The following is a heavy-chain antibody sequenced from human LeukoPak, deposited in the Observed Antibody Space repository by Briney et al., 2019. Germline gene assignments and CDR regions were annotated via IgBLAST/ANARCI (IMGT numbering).Heavy chain of an antibody. CDR2: INSDGSST. CDR3: ARSFRSSGSENFDY. D-gene: IGHD3-10*01. J-gene: IGHJ4*02. Sequence: PGGSLRISCAASGFTFSSYWMHWVRQAPGKGLVWVSRINSDGSSTSYADSVKGRFTISRDNAKNTLYLQMYSLRAEDTAVYYCARSFRSSGSENFDYWGQGTLVTVSS. V-gene: IGHV3-74*01. CDR1: GFTFSSYW.